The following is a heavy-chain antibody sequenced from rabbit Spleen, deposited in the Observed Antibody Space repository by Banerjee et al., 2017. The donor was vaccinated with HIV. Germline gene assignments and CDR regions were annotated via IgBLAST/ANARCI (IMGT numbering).Heavy chain of an antibody. Sequence: QEQLVESGGGLVKPQGSLTLTCKASGFSFSDRDVMCWVRQAPGKGLQWIACINTYTGKAVYAPWANGRFTVSRTSSTTVTLQMTSLTAADTATYFCASSYDYAGYSNGLKLWGQGTLVTVS. CDR3: ASSYDYAGYSNGLKL. CDR2: INTYTGKA. J-gene: IGHJ4*01. D-gene: IGHD7-1*01. CDR1: GFSFSDRDV. V-gene: IGHV1S45*01.